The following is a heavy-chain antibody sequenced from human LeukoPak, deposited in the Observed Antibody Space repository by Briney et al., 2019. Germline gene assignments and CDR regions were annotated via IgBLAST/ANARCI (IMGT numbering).Heavy chain of an antibody. Sequence: SETLSLTFTVSGGSITSGGYYWSWIRQHPAKGLEWIGYIYSSGDTYYNPSLKNRTTISLDTSENQFILSLSSVTAADTAVYYCVGDGNYVDYWGQGTLVTVSS. CDR2: IYSSGDT. CDR3: VGDGNYVDY. CDR1: GGSITSGGYY. J-gene: IGHJ4*02. V-gene: IGHV4-31*03.